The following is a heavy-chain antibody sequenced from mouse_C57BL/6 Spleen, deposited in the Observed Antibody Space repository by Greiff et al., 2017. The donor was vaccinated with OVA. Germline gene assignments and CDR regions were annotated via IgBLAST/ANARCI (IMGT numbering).Heavy chain of an antibody. J-gene: IGHJ4*01. D-gene: IGHD1-1*01. V-gene: IGHV1-82*01. CDR2: IYPGDGDT. CDR1: GYAFSSSW. CDR3: ARTTTVGDAMDY. Sequence: QVQLKQSGPELVKPGASVKISCKASGYAFSSSWMNWVKQRPGKGLEWIGRIYPGDGDTNYNGKFKGKATLTADKSSSTAYMQLSSLTSEDSAVYFCARTTTVGDAMDYWGQGTSVTVSS.